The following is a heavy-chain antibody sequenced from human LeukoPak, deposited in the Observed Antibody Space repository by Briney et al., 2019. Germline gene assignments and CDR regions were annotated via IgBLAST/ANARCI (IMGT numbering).Heavy chain of an antibody. CDR1: GGSISSYY. J-gene: IGHJ3*02. V-gene: IGHV4-59*01. D-gene: IGHD2-2*01. Sequence: PSETLSLTCTVSGGSISSYYWSWIRQPPGKGLEWIWYIDNSGSTDYNPSLRSRVTISLDASKNQFSLRLSSVTAADTAVYYCARELKYCSSTSCYGAAFDIWGQGTMVTVSS. CDR3: ARELKYCSSTSCYGAAFDI. CDR2: IDNSGST.